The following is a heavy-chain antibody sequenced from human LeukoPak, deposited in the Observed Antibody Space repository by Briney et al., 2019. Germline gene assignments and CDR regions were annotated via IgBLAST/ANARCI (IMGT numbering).Heavy chain of an antibody. CDR2: ISNDGSRK. CDR1: GFTFSRHG. Sequence: GGSLRLSCAPSGFTFSRHGMHWVHQAPGKGLEWVAIISNDGSRKYYAHSVEGRFTISRDNSKNTLYLQMDSLRAEDTAVYYCARDRAWNYFDYWGQGTLVTVSS. D-gene: IGHD3-3*01. V-gene: IGHV3-30*03. CDR3: ARDRAWNYFDY. J-gene: IGHJ4*02.